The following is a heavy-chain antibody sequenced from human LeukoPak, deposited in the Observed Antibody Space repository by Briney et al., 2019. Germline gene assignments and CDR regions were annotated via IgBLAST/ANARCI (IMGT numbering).Heavy chain of an antibody. Sequence: ASVKVSCKASGYTFTSYDINWVRQATGQGLEWMGWMNPNSGNTGYAQKFQGRVTMTRNTSISTAYMELSSLRSEDTAVYYCARGQSKRKDIVVVPAARRVDYYYYYVDVWGKGTTVTVSS. J-gene: IGHJ6*03. V-gene: IGHV1-8*01. CDR2: MNPNSGNT. CDR1: GYTFTSYD. D-gene: IGHD2-2*01. CDR3: ARGQSKRKDIVVVPAARRVDYYYYYVDV.